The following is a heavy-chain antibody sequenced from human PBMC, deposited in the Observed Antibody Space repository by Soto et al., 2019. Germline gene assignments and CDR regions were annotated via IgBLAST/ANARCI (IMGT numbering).Heavy chain of an antibody. Sequence: ASVKVSCKASGYTFTSYGISWVRQAPGQGLEWMGWISAYNGNTNYAQKLQGRVTMTTDTSTSTAYMELRSLRSDDTAVYYCARNRLGGSGSYYKVYYYYGMDVWGQGTTVTVSS. V-gene: IGHV1-18*01. CDR3: ARNRLGGSGSYYKVYYYYGMDV. CDR2: ISAYNGNT. CDR1: GYTFTSYG. J-gene: IGHJ6*02. D-gene: IGHD3-10*01.